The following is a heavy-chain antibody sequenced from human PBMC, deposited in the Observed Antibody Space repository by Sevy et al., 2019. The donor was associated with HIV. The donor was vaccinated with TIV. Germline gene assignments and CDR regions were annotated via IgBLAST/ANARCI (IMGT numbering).Heavy chain of an antibody. CDR1: GFTFSRYS. Sequence: GGSLRLSCAASGFTFSRYSMHWVRQAPGKGLEWVATISFDASNKHYADSVKGRFTISRDNFQNLLFLQMNSLRPEDTAVYYCALERLSSDVAEYFQNWGQGTLVTVSS. J-gene: IGHJ1*01. V-gene: IGHV3-30*04. CDR3: ALERLSSDVAEYFQN. CDR2: ISFDASNK. D-gene: IGHD1-1*01.